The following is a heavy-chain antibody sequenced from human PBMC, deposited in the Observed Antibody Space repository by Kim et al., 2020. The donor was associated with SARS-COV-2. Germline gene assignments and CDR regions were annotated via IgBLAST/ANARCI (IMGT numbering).Heavy chain of an antibody. Sequence: GGSLRLSCAASGFTFTKVWLSWVRQAPGKGLEWVGRIRSKADGGTADYAAPVKVTFTISRDDTKITLYLQRNGLRAEATAYYHCTTDYERIGGLCDGETCYPASLWGEGTLVSPSS. J-gene: IGHJ4*02. D-gene: IGHD2-21*01. CDR2: IRSKADGGTA. CDR1: GFTFTKVW. V-gene: IGHV3-15*01. CDR3: TTDYERIGGLCDGETCYPASL.